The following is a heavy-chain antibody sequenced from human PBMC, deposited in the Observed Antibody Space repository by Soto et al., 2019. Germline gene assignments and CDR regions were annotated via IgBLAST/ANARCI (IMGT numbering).Heavy chain of an antibody. CDR3: ARDFTPAETPGDDFDY. D-gene: IGHD2-15*01. J-gene: IGHJ4*02. CDR1: GGSISSYD. CDR2: IYYSGST. V-gene: IGHV4-59*12. Sequence: SETLSLTCSVSGGSISSYDWSWIRQPPGKGLEWIGYIYYSGSTNYNPSLKSRVTISVDTSKNQFSLKLSSVTADDTSVYYCARDFTPAETPGDDFDYWGRGTLVTVSS.